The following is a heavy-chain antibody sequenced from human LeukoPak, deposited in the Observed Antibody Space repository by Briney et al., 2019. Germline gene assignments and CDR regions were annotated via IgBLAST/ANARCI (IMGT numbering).Heavy chain of an antibody. D-gene: IGHD2-21*01. Sequence: PSETLSLTCTGSGGSISRYYWSWIRQPPGKGLEWIGYIYYSGSTNYNPSPKSRVTISVDPSKNQFSLKLNSVTAADTALYCCASQNPFHFDYWGQGTLVSV. CDR1: GGSISRYY. V-gene: IGHV4-59*01. CDR2: IYYSGST. CDR3: ASQNPFHFDY. J-gene: IGHJ4*02.